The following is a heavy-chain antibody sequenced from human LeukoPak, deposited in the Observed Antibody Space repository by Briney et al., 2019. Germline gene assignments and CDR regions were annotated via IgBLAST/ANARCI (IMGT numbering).Heavy chain of an antibody. V-gene: IGHV3-11*01. CDR1: GFTFSDWY. J-gene: IGHJ4*02. Sequence: GGSLRLSCTVSGFTFSDWYMSWFRQAPGKGLECISYISGPGGDMTYADSVKGRFTISRDNAKNSLYLQMESLRVEDTAMYYCSSKPRKPKFWGQGTLVTVSS. CDR2: ISGPGGDM. CDR3: SSKPRKPKF. D-gene: IGHD1-14*01.